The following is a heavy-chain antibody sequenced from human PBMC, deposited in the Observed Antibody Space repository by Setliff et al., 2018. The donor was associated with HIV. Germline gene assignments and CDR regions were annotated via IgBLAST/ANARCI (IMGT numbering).Heavy chain of an antibody. Sequence: ASVKVSCKASGGTFSSHGISWVRQAPGQGLEWMGRIIPIFGTPNYAQKFQGRVTFTADKSTSTAYMELNSLRSGDTAVYYCARAQGYCGGECYYHFDYWGQGTLVTVSS. CDR2: IIPIFGTP. CDR1: GGTFSSHG. CDR3: ARAQGYCGGECYYHFDY. J-gene: IGHJ4*02. D-gene: IGHD2-21*01. V-gene: IGHV1-69*06.